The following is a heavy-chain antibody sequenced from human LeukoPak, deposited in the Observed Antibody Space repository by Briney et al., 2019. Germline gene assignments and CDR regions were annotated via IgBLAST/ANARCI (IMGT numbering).Heavy chain of an antibody. J-gene: IGHJ3*02. CDR3: ARDLAHDAFDI. CDR1: GFTFSNYD. CDR2: IYSGGST. Sequence: GGSLRLSCTASGFTFSNYDMSWVRQAPGKGLEWVSVIYSGGSTYYADSVKGRFTISRDNSKNTLYLQMNSLRAEDTAVYYCARDLAHDAFDIWGQGTMVTVSS. V-gene: IGHV3-53*01.